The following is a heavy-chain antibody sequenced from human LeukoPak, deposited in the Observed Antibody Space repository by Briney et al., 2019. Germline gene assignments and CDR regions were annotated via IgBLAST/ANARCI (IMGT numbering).Heavy chain of an antibody. J-gene: IGHJ4*02. CDR3: ASTSYYYDSSGYPGRDY. V-gene: IGHV3-7*01. CDR2: IKQDGSEK. CDR1: GLTFSTYW. Sequence: GGSLRLSCAASGLTFSTYWMIWVRQAPGKGLEWVANIKQDGSEKYYVDSVKGRFTISRDNAKNSLYLQMNSLRAEDTAVYYCASTSYYYDSSGYPGRDYWGQGTLVTVSS. D-gene: IGHD3-22*01.